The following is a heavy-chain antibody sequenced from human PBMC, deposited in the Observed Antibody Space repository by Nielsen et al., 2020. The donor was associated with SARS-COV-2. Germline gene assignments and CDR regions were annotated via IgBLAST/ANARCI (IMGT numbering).Heavy chain of an antibody. CDR2: INTNTGNP. Sequence: ASVKVSCKASGYTFTSYAMNWVRQAPGQGLEWMGWINTNTGNPTYAQGFTGRFVFSLDTSVSTAYLQISSLKAEDTAVYYCARGWIVVVPATSARGDAFDIWGQGTMVTVPS. J-gene: IGHJ3*02. CDR3: ARGWIVVVPATSARGDAFDI. D-gene: IGHD2-2*01. CDR1: GYTFTSYA. V-gene: IGHV7-4-1*02.